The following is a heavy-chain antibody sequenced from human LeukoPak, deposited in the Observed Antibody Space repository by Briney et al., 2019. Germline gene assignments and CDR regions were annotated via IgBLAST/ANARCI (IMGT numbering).Heavy chain of an antibody. D-gene: IGHD3-9*01. CDR1: GYTFTSYD. CDR2: ISGYNGNT. Sequence: ASVKVSCKASGYTFTSYDINWVRQAPGQGLEWMGWISGYNGNTNYAQKFQGRVTMTTDTSTSTVYLELRSLRSDDTAVYYCARGASQRYPVDYWGQGTLVTVSS. CDR3: ARGASQRYPVDY. J-gene: IGHJ4*02. V-gene: IGHV1-18*01.